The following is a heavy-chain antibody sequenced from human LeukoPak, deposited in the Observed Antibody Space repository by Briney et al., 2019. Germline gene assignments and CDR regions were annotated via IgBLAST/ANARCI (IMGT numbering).Heavy chain of an antibody. CDR2: IHYTGHT. D-gene: IGHD4-23*01. V-gene: IGHV4-59*11. Sequence: SETLSLTCTVSGGSISSHYWSWIRQPPGKGLEWIGDIHYTGHTRYNPSLTNRVSISADPSKNQFSLILNSLTTADTAVYYCVRDHEVITPAVGHWFDHWGQGPSHRLL. CDR1: GGSISSHY. CDR3: VRDHEVITPAVGHWFDH. J-gene: IGHJ5*02.